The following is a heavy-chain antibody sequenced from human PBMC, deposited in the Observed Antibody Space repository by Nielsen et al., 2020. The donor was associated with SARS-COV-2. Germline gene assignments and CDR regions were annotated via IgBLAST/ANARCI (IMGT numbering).Heavy chain of an antibody. Sequence: SETLSLTCTVSGGSVSSGGYYWTWIRQYPGKGLEWIGYISYSGTTYYNPSLKSRVTISVDTSKNQFSLKLSSVTAADTALYYCARGGTIFGVVNSGMDVWGQGTTVTVSS. CDR3: ARGGTIFGVVNSGMDV. V-gene: IGHV4-30-4*08. CDR1: GGSVSSGGYY. CDR2: ISYSGTT. J-gene: IGHJ6*02. D-gene: IGHD3-3*01.